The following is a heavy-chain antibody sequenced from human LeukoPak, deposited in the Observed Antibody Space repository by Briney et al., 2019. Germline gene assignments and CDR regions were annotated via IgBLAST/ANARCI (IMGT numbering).Heavy chain of an antibody. V-gene: IGHV3-15*01. CDR1: GFTFSNAW. CDR3: TGVSRSSWYDY. CDR2: IKSKTDGGTP. J-gene: IGHJ4*02. Sequence: GSLRLSCAASGFTFSNAWMSWVRQAPGKGLEWVGRIKSKTDGGTPDYAAPVKGRFTISRDDSKNTLYLQMNSLKTDDTAVYYCTGVSRSSWYDYWGQGTLVTVSS. D-gene: IGHD6-13*01.